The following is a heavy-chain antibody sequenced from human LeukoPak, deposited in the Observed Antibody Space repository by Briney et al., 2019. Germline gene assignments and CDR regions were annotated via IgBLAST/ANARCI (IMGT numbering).Heavy chain of an antibody. CDR2: IYYSGST. D-gene: IGHD2/OR15-2a*01. Sequence: ASETLSLTCTVSGGSISSYYWSWIRQPPGKGLEWIGCIYYSGSTNYDPSLKSRVTISVDTSKNQFSLKLSSVTAADTAVYYCARRRDFFDYWGQGTLVTVSS. V-gene: IGHV4-59*08. J-gene: IGHJ4*02. CDR3: ARRRDFFDY. CDR1: GGSISSYY.